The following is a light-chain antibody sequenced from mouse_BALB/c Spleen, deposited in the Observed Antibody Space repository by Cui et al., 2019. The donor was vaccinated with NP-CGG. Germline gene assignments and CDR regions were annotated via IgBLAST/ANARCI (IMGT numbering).Light chain of an antibody. V-gene: IGLV1*01. CDR1: TGAVTTSNY. J-gene: IGLJ1*01. CDR3: ALWYSNHWV. CDR2: GTN. Sequence: QAVVTQESALTTSPGETVTLTCRSSTGAVTTSNYANCVQEKPDHLFTGLIGGTNNRTPGVPARVLGSRIGDKAALTITGAQTEDEAIYFCALWYSNHWVFGGGTKLTVL.